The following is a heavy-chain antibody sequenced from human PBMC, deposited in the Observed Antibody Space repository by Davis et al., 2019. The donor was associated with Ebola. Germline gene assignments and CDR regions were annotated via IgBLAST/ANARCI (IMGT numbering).Heavy chain of an antibody. Sequence: GESLKTSCAASGLIFNNYWMSLIRQAPGKGPEWVAIIKEDGGEKYYVDSVKGRFTIFRDNAKNSLYLRMNSRRAEDTAVYYCERVSSGVIVYWGQGTLVTVSS. CDR1: GLIFNNYW. J-gene: IGHJ4*02. CDR2: IKEDGGEK. CDR3: ERVSSGVIVY. V-gene: IGHV3-7*01. D-gene: IGHD2-15*01.